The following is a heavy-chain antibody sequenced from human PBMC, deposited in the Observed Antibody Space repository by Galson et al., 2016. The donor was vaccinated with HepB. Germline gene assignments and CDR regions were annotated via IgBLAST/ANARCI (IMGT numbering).Heavy chain of an antibody. V-gene: IGHV3-30*04. Sequence: SLRLSCATSGSTVTTYTIHWVRQAPGRGLEWVALISSGGRNTYYADSVKGRVTISRDSSQNTVYLELNDLRPEDTAMYYCSRSIGFTDVWRSPRPKVSHYYYGLDLWGQGTSVTVSS. CDR2: ISSGGRNT. D-gene: IGHD3-3*01. CDR1: GSTVTTYT. CDR3: SRSIGFTDVWRSPRPKVSHYYYGLDL. J-gene: IGHJ6*02.